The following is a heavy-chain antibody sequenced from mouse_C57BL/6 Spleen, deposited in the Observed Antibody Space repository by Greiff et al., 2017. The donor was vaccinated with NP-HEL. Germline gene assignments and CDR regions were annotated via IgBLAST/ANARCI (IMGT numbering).Heavy chain of an antibody. CDR1: GFSLSTFGMG. CDR3: ARIRRNYTWFAY. CDR2: LWWDDAK. V-gene: IGHV8-8*01. J-gene: IGHJ3*01. D-gene: IGHD2-1*01. Sequence: QVTLNESGPGILQPSQTLSLTCSFSGFSLSTFGMGVGWIRQPSGKGLEWLAHLWWDDAKYYNPALKSRLTISKDTSKTQVFLKIANVDTADTATYYCARIRRNYTWFAYWGQGTLVTVSA.